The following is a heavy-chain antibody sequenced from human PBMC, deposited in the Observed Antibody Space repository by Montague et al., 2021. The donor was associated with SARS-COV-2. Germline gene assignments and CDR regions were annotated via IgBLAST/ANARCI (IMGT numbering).Heavy chain of an antibody. Sequence: SETLSLTCAVYGGSFSDNYWSWIRKHPGKGLEWIGEINHRGTSNYNPSLKSQVSISVDTSKNQFSLYLGSVTAADTVVYYCARGRQDFNKIVVVMTGGEYYFDYWGRGTLVTVSS. CDR3: ARGRQDFNKIVVVMTGGEYYFDY. D-gene: IGHD3-22*01. V-gene: IGHV4-34*01. CDR2: INHRGTS. J-gene: IGHJ4*02. CDR1: GGSFSDNY.